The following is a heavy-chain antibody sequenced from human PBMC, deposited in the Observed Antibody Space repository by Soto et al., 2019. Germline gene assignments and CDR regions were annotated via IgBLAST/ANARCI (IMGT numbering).Heavy chain of an antibody. CDR1: GGSISSGGYY. D-gene: IGHD3-10*01. V-gene: IGHV4-31*03. Sequence: QVQLQESGPGLVKPSQTLSLTCTVSGGSISSGGYYWSWIRQHPGKGLEWIGYIYYSGSTYYNPSLKRRVTISVDTSKNQFSLKLSSVTAADTAVYYCARLREYYYGSGRDYWGQGTLVTVSS. CDR2: IYYSGST. CDR3: ARLREYYYGSGRDY. J-gene: IGHJ4*02.